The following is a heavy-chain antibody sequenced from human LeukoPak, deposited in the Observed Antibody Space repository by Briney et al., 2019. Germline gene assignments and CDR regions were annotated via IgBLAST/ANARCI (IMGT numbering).Heavy chain of an antibody. J-gene: IGHJ5*02. CDR3: AKGTYGSGSYRRFDP. Sequence: GGSLRLSCAASGFTFSSYAMNWVRQAPGKGLEWVSAISGSGGSTYYADSVKGRFTISRDNSKNTLYLQMNSLRAEDTAVYYCAKGTYGSGSYRRFDPWGQGTLVTVSS. D-gene: IGHD3-10*01. CDR2: ISGSGGST. V-gene: IGHV3-23*01. CDR1: GFTFSSYA.